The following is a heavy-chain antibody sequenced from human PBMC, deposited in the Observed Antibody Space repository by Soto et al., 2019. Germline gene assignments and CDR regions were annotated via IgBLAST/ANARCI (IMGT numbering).Heavy chain of an antibody. CDR1: GFTFSSYS. CDR2: ISSSSSYI. V-gene: IGHV3-21*01. CDR3: ARDYCSSTSCYYYYYYGMDV. Sequence: GGSLRLSCAASGFTFSSYSMNWVRQAPGKWLEWVSSISSSSSYIYYADSVKGRFTISRDNAKNSLYLQMNSLRAEDTAVYYCARDYCSSTSCYYYYYYGMDVWGQGXTVTVYS. D-gene: IGHD2-2*01. J-gene: IGHJ6*02.